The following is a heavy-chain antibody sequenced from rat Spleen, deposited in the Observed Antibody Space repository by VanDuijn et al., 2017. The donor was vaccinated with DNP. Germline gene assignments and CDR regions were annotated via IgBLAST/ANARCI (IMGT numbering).Heavy chain of an antibody. CDR2: ISATVGST. CDR1: GFTFSYYG. CDR3: TTDSGTPRDWYFDF. Sequence: EVQLVETGGSLVQPGKSLKLTCATSGFTFSYYGMAWVRQAPKKGLEWVASISATVGSTSYLVSVKGRFTNSRDNAKNTLYLQMDSLGSEDTATYYCTTDSGTPRDWYFDFWGPGTMVTVSS. V-gene: IGHV5-19*01. D-gene: IGHD5-1*01. J-gene: IGHJ1*01.